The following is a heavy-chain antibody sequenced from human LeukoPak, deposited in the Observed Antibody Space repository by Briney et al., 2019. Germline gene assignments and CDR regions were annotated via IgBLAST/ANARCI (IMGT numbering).Heavy chain of an antibody. V-gene: IGHV4-34*01. Sequence: SETLSLTCAVYGGSFSGYYWSWIGQPPGKGLEWIGGINHSGSTNYNPSLESRVTISVDTSQNQFSLKLRSVTAADTAVYYCARGRSMVRGHLSSYYSYMDVWGKGTTVTVSS. D-gene: IGHD3-10*01. CDR2: INHSGST. J-gene: IGHJ6*03. CDR1: GGSFSGYY. CDR3: ARGRSMVRGHLSSYYSYMDV.